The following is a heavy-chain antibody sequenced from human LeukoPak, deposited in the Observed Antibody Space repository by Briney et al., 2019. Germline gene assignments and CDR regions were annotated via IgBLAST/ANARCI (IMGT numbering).Heavy chain of an antibody. CDR1: GVSISSSNW. D-gene: IGHD2-15*01. CDR2: IYYSGST. CDR3: ARQPVVGSWFDP. Sequence: SETLSLTCAVSGVSISSSNWWSWVRQPPGKGLEWIGEIYYSGSTYYNPSLKSRVTISVDTSKNQFSLKLSSVTAADTAVYYCARQPVVGSWFDPWGQGTLVTVSS. J-gene: IGHJ5*02. V-gene: IGHV4-4*02.